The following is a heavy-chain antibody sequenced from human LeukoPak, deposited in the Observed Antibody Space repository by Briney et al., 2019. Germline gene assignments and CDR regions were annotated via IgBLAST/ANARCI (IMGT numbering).Heavy chain of an antibody. CDR2: IRYDGSNK. CDR1: GFTFSSYG. CDR3: ASVPAVKGSLRY. Sequence: PGGSLRLSCAASGFTFSSYGMHWVRQAPGKGLEWVAFIRYDGSNKYYADSVKGRFTISRDNSKNTLYLQMNSLRAEDTAVYYCASVPAVKGSLRYWGQGTLVTVSS. D-gene: IGHD2-2*01. V-gene: IGHV3-30*02. J-gene: IGHJ4*02.